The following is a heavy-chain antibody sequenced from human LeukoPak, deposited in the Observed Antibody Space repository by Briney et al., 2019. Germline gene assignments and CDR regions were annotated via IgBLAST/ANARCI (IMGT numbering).Heavy chain of an antibody. CDR2: TNSDGSST. CDR3: ATSRTFDY. Sequence: TGGSLRLSCAASGFTFSSYWMHWVRQAPGKGLVWVSHTNSDGSSTNYADSVKGRFTISRDNAKNTVYLQMNSLRAEDTAVYYCATSRTFDYWGQGTLVTVSS. J-gene: IGHJ4*02. CDR1: GFTFSSYW. V-gene: IGHV3-74*01. D-gene: IGHD2-8*01.